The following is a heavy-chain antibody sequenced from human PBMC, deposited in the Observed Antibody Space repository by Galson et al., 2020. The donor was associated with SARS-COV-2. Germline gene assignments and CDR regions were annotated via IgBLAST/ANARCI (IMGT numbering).Heavy chain of an antibody. CDR1: GFSFSSYS. Sequence: GESLKISCAGSGFSFSSYSMNWVRQAQGKGLEWVSSISNTGSYIYYADSMKGRFIISRDNANNSLYLQMNSLRAEDTAVYYCARGVHSSPAAFHIWGQGTTVTVSS. CDR2: ISNTGSYI. J-gene: IGHJ3*02. D-gene: IGHD6-13*01. CDR3: ARGVHSSPAAFHI. V-gene: IGHV3-21*01.